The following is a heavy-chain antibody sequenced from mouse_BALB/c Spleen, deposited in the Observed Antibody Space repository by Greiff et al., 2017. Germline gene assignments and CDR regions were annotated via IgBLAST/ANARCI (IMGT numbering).Heavy chain of an antibody. CDR2: IDPANGNT. CDR3: ARWEGRGFAY. J-gene: IGHJ3*01. D-gene: IGHD3-3*01. CDR1: GFNIKDTY. Sequence: VQLKESGAELVKPGASVKLSCTASGFNIKDTYMHWVKQRPEQGLEWIGRIDPANGNTKYDPKFQGKATITADTSSNTAYLQLSSLTSEDTAVYYCARWEGRGFAYWGQGTLVTVSA. V-gene: IGHV14-3*02.